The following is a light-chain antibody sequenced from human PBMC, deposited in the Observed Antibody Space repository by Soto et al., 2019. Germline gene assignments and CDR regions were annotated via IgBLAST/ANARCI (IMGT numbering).Light chain of an antibody. CDR3: QVWDSSSDPYVV. Sequence: SYELTQPPSASVAPGQTARITCGGNNIGSKSVHWYQQKPGQAPVLVVYDDSDRPSGIPEQFSGSNSGNTATLTISRVEAGDEADYYCQVWDSSSDPYVVFGGGTKLTVL. J-gene: IGLJ2*01. V-gene: IGLV3-21*02. CDR1: NIGSKS. CDR2: DDS.